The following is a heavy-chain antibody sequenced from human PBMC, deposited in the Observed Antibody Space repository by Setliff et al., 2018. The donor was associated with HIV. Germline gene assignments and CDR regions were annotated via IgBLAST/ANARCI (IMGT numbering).Heavy chain of an antibody. CDR1: GGSFSGDY. CDR2: ISQTRST. V-gene: IGHV4-34*01. CDR3: ARDRLRTVTSLIKKRASYTWLDP. J-gene: IGHJ5*02. D-gene: IGHD3-16*01. Sequence: PSETLSLTCAVYGGSFSGDYWVWIRQSPGKGLEWIGDISQTRSTNYDPSLKSRVTISLDTSKNQLSLKLTSVSAADTAVYYCARDRLRTVTSLIKKRASYTWLDPWGQGTLVTVSS.